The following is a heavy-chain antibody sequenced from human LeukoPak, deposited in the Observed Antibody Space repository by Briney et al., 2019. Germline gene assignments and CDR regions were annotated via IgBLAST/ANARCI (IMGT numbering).Heavy chain of an antibody. D-gene: IGHD1-26*01. V-gene: IGHV4-59*08. Sequence: SETLSLTCTVSGGSISSYYWSWIRQPPGKGLEWIGYISNSVSTKYNPSLKSRVTISVHTSKNQFTLELSSVTAADTAFYYCARHPLLVGITFQAAFDIWGLGTMVRVS. CDR2: ISNSVST. J-gene: IGHJ3*02. CDR3: ARHPLLVGITFQAAFDI. CDR1: GGSISSYY.